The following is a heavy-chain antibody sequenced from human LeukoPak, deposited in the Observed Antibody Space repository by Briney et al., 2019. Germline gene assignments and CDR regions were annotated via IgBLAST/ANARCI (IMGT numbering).Heavy chain of an antibody. CDR3: ARGRDLQPVRTAVAGTRGMYYFDY. Sequence: LKPSETLSLTCAVYGGSFSGYYWSWIRQPPGKGLEWIGEINHSGSTNYNPSLKSRVTISVDTSKNQFSLKLSSVTAADTAVYYCARGRDLQPVRTAVAGTRGMYYFDYWGQGTLVTVSS. V-gene: IGHV4-34*01. D-gene: IGHD6-19*01. J-gene: IGHJ4*02. CDR1: GGSFSGYY. CDR2: INHSGST.